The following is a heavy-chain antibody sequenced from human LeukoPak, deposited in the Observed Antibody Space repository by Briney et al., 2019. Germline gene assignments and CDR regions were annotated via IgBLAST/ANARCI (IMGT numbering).Heavy chain of an antibody. V-gene: IGHV3-66*01. CDR1: GFTVSSNY. CDR3: ARDPRTQISSGWYYFDY. CDR2: IYSGGST. J-gene: IGHJ4*02. Sequence: GGSLRLSCAASGFTVSSNYMSWVRQAPGKGLEWVSVIYSGGSTHYADSVKDRFTISRDNLKNTLYLQMNNLRPEDTAVSYCARDPRTQISSGWYYFDYWGRGTLVTVSS. D-gene: IGHD6-19*01.